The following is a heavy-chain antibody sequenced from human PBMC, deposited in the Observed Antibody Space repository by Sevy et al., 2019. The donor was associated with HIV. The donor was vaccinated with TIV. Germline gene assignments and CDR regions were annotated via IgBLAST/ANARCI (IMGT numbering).Heavy chain of an antibody. J-gene: IGHJ5*02. CDR1: GFTFSSYA. CDR3: ARDRADSSSWYRSPRFDP. D-gene: IGHD6-13*01. CDR2: ISYDGSNK. Sequence: GGSLRLSCADSGFTFSSYAMHWVRQAPGKGLEWVAVISYDGSNKYYADSVKGRFTISRDNSKNTLYLQMNSLRAEDTAVYYCARDRADSSSWYRSPRFDPWGQGTLVTVSS. V-gene: IGHV3-30-3*01.